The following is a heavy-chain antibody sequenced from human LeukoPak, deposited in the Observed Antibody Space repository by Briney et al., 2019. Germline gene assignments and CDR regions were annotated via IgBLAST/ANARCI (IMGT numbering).Heavy chain of an antibody. Sequence: ASVKVSCKASGYTFTGYYMHWVRQATGQGLEWMGWMNPNSGNTGYAQKFQGRVTMTRDMSTSTVYMELSSLRSEDTAVYFCAREGHCSGGTCYSFDYWGQGTLVTVSS. D-gene: IGHD2-15*01. V-gene: IGHV1-8*02. CDR1: GYTFTGYY. CDR2: MNPNSGNT. CDR3: AREGHCSGGTCYSFDY. J-gene: IGHJ4*02.